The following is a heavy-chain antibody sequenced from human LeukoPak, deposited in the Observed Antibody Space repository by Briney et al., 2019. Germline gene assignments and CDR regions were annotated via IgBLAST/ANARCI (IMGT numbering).Heavy chain of an antibody. V-gene: IGHV1-69*04. Sequence: SVKVSCKASGGTFSSYTISWVRQAPGQGLEWMGRIIPILGIANYAQKFQGRVTITADKSTSTAYMELSSLRSEDTAVYYCARDRYDFWSRHEYYFDYWGQGTLVTVSS. CDR1: GGTFSSYT. D-gene: IGHD3-3*01. J-gene: IGHJ4*02. CDR3: ARDRYDFWSRHEYYFDY. CDR2: IIPILGIA.